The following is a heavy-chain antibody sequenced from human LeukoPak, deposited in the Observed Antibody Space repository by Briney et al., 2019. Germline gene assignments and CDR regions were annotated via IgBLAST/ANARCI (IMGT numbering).Heavy chain of an antibody. J-gene: IGHJ5*02. CDR2: INHSGST. Sequence: SETLSLTCAVYGGSFSGYYWSWIRQPLGKGLEWIGEINHSGSTNYNPSLKSRVTMSVDTSKSQFSLNLMSVTAADTAVYYCTRDTGTTGEVKFDPWGQGTLVTVSS. CDR3: TRDTGTTGEVKFDP. V-gene: IGHV4-34*01. CDR1: GGSFSGYY. D-gene: IGHD4-17*01.